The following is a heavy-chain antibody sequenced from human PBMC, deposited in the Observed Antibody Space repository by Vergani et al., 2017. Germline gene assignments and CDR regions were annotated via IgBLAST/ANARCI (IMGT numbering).Heavy chain of an antibody. CDR1: GFTFSSYG. CDR2: IWYDGSNK. Sequence: QVQLVESGGGVVQPGRSLRLSCAASGFTFSSYGMHWVRQAPGKGLEWVAVIWYDGSNKYYADSVKGRFTISRDNSKSTLYLQMNSLRAEDTAVYYCASSIVARQFRGYYYYGMDVWGQGTTVTVSS. V-gene: IGHV3-33*01. J-gene: IGHJ6*02. CDR3: ASSIVARQFRGYYYYGMDV. D-gene: IGHD5-12*01.